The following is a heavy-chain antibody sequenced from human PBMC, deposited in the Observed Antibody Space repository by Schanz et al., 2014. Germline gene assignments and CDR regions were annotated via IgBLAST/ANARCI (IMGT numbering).Heavy chain of an antibody. V-gene: IGHV1-69*04. J-gene: IGHJ4*02. CDR2: IIPSLGLA. CDR3: ARDRLECGAECYSVEVFEI. D-gene: IGHD2-21*01. Sequence: QVQLVQSGAEVKKPGASVKVSCKASGYTFTSYSIHWVRQAPGQGLEWMGRIIPSLGLAKYEQKFQDKVTITADTSTTTAYMELSGLRSEDTAVYYCARDRLECGAECYSVEVFEIWGQGTLVTVAS. CDR1: GYTFTSYS.